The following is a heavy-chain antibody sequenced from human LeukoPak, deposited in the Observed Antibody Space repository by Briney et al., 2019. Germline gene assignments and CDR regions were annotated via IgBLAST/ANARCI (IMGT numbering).Heavy chain of an antibody. Sequence: PGESLRLSCAASGFIFSGYSMSWVRHAPGKGLEWVSYISTTSTTIYYADSVKGRFTISRDNAKNSLYLQMNSLRAEDTAIYYCARDRSRIVVAPSGYFDYWGQGTLVTVSS. J-gene: IGHJ4*02. CDR1: GFIFSGYS. D-gene: IGHD1-26*01. V-gene: IGHV3-48*01. CDR3: ARDRSRIVVAPSGYFDY. CDR2: ISTTSTTI.